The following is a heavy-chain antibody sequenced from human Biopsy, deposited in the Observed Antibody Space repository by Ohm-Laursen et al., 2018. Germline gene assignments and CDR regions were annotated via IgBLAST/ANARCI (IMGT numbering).Heavy chain of an antibody. V-gene: IGHV1-18*01. Sequence: SVKVSCKASGYPFITYGISWGRQAPGQGLEWMGWISAYNGHTKFARKFQDRVTMTTDTSTTTAYMALRSLRSDDTAVYYCARDPHGEGRDYGSYFDYWGQGTLVTVSS. D-gene: IGHD4-17*01. J-gene: IGHJ4*02. CDR3: ARDPHGEGRDYGSYFDY. CDR2: ISAYNGHT. CDR1: GYPFITYG.